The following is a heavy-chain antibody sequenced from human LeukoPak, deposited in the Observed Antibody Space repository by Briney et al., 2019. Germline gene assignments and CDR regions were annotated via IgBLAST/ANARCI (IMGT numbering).Heavy chain of an antibody. D-gene: IGHD6-13*01. V-gene: IGHV5-51*01. J-gene: IGHJ4*02. CDR3: ARHGPGNYVGY. CDR2: IYPGDSDT. CDR1: GFTFSTYS. Sequence: GESLKISCKGSGFTFSTYSFAWVRQMPGKGLEWMGVIYPGDSDTKYSPSFQGQVTISADKSISTAYLQWSSLKASDTAMYYCARHGPGNYVGYWGQGTLVTVSS.